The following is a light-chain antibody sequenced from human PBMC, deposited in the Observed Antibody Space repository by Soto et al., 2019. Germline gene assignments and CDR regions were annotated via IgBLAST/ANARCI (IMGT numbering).Light chain of an antibody. CDR3: QQYSSSPRT. V-gene: IGKV3-20*01. J-gene: IGKJ1*01. CDR1: QSVSSSY. Sequence: EIVLTQSPGTLSLSPGERATLSCRASQSVSSSYLAWYQQKPGQAPRLLIYGASSRATGIPDRFSGSGSGTEFTLTSSRLEPEDFAVYYCQQYSSSPRTFGQGTKVEIK. CDR2: GAS.